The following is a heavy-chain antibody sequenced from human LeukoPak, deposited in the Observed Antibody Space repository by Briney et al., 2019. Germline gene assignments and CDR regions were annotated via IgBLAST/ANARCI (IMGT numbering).Heavy chain of an antibody. CDR3: ATLGGGSPKYYFDY. D-gene: IGHD3-16*01. J-gene: IGHJ4*02. Sequence: GGSLRLSCAASGFTFSSYWMHWVRQAPGKGLVWVSRINSDGSSTIYADSVKGRFTISRDNAKNTLYLQMNSLRAEDTAVYYCATLGGGSPKYYFDYWGQGTLGTVSP. CDR1: GFTFSSYW. V-gene: IGHV3-74*01. CDR2: INSDGSST.